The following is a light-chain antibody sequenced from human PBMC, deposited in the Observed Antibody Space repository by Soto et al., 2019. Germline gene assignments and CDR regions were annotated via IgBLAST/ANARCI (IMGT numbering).Light chain of an antibody. CDR1: SSNIGAGYD. J-gene: IGLJ2*01. CDR3: QSYDSSLTVV. CDR2: GNT. Sequence: QSVLTQPPSVSGAPGQRVTISCTGSSSNIGAGYDVHWYQQFPGTTPKFLIYGNTHRPSGVPDRFSASKSGTSASLDITGLQAEDEAEYFCQSYDSSLTVVFGGGTQPTVL. V-gene: IGLV1-40*01.